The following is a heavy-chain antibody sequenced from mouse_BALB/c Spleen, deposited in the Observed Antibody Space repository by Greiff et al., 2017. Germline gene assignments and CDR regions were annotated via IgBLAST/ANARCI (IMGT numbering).Heavy chain of an antibody. V-gene: IGHV1-7*01. Sequence: VQLKQSGAELAKPGASVKMSCKASGYTFTSYWMHWVKQRPGQGLEWIGYINPSTGYTEYNQKFKDKATLTAEKSSSTAYMQLSSLTSEDSAVYYCARSGNFDYWGQGTTLTVSS. J-gene: IGHJ2*01. CDR1: GYTFTSYW. CDR2: INPSTGYT. CDR3: ARSGNFDY. D-gene: IGHD1-1*01.